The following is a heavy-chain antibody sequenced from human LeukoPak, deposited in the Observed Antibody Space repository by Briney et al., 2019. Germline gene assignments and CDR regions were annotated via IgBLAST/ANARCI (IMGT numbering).Heavy chain of an antibody. CDR1: GFIFSSYE. CDR2: IDSSGTTV. D-gene: IGHD5/OR15-5a*01. Sequence: GGSLRLSCAASGFIFSSYEMNWVRQASGKGLEWISFIDSSGTTVFYADSVKGRFTISRDNAKNSLYLEMNSLRAEDTAVYYCARDSPTSTRYNWFGPWGQGTLVTVSS. CDR3: ARDSPTSTRYNWFGP. V-gene: IGHV3-48*03. J-gene: IGHJ5*02.